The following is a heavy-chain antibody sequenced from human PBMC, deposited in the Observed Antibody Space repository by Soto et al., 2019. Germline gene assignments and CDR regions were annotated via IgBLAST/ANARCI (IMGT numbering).Heavy chain of an antibody. V-gene: IGHV3-49*04. CDR1: GFTFGDYA. CDR3: TRGDMALNDY. D-gene: IGHD2-15*01. CDR2: IRNKAYRGTT. J-gene: IGHJ4*02. Sequence: GGSLRLSCTASGFTFGDYAMSWVRQAPGKGLEWISFIRNKAYRGTTKYAASGRGRFTISRDDSKSIAYLQMNSLKTEDTAVYYCTRGDMALNDYWGQGTLVTVSS.